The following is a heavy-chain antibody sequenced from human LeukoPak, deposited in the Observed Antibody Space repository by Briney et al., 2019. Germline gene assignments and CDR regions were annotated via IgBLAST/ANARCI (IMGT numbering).Heavy chain of an antibody. CDR1: GFTFSSYG. Sequence: PGGSLRLSCAASGFTFSSYGMHWVRQAPGKGLEWVAFIRYDGSNEYYADSVKGRFTISRDNSKNTLYLQMNSLRAEDTAVYYCAKGEDTAMGYDAFDIWGQGTMVTVSS. D-gene: IGHD5-18*01. CDR3: AKGEDTAMGYDAFDI. J-gene: IGHJ3*02. V-gene: IGHV3-30*02. CDR2: IRYDGSNE.